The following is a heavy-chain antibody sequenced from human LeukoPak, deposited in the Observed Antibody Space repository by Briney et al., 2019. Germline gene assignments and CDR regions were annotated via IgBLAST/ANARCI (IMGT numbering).Heavy chain of an antibody. Sequence: GGSLRLSCAASGFTFSSYSMNWVRQAPGKGLEWVSPISSSSSYIYYADSVKGRFTISRDNAKNSLYLQMNSLRAEDTAVYFCAKSRSWRKYDSWGQGTLVTVSS. V-gene: IGHV3-21*04. CDR2: ISSSSSYI. CDR3: AKSRSWRKYDS. J-gene: IGHJ4*02. CDR1: GFTFSSYS. D-gene: IGHD1-14*01.